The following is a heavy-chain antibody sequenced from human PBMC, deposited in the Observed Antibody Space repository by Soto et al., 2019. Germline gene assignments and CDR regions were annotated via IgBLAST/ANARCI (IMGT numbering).Heavy chain of an antibody. V-gene: IGHV4-59*01. J-gene: IGHJ4*02. CDR2: IYYSGTT. CDR1: GGSISGYY. CDR3: ARESYYGSGATVVAY. D-gene: IGHD3-10*01. Sequence: QVQLQESGPGLVRPSETLSLTCTVSGGSISGYYWSWIRQPPGKGLEWIGYIYYSGTTSYNPSLTSRVTMXXDXSXTQFSLKVNSVTAADTAVYYCARESYYGSGATVVAYWGQGTLVTVSS.